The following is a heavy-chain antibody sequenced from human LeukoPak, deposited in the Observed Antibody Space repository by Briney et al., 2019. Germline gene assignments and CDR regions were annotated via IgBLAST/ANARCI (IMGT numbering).Heavy chain of an antibody. CDR3: ARVVVNGAFDI. Sequence: SETLSLTCTVSGGSISSGDYYWSWIRQPPGKGLEWIGYIYYSGSTYYNPSLKSRVTISVDTSKNQFSLKLSSVTAADTAVYYCARVVVNGAFDIWGQGTMVTVSS. CDR1: GGSISSGDYY. CDR2: IYYSGST. J-gene: IGHJ3*02. V-gene: IGHV4-30-4*01. D-gene: IGHD2-15*01.